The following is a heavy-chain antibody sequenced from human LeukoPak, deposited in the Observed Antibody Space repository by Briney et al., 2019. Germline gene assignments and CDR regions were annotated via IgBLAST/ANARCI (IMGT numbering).Heavy chain of an antibody. V-gene: IGHV1-46*01. Sequence: ASVKVSCKTSGYTFASYHIHWVRQAPGQGLEWMGIIKISGGSSTYAQMFQGRLTMTRDTSISTAYTELSRLRSDDTAVYYCAREQSRELTGDGQGAFDIWGQGTMVTVSS. D-gene: IGHD7-27*01. CDR3: AREQSRELTGDGQGAFDI. CDR1: GYTFASYH. CDR2: IKISGGSS. J-gene: IGHJ3*02.